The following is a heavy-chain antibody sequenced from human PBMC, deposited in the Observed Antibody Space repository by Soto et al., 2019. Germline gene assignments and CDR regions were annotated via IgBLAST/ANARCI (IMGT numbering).Heavy chain of an antibody. CDR1: GYTFTSYA. V-gene: IGHV1-3*01. D-gene: IGHD6-6*01. J-gene: IGHJ6*03. CDR2: INAGNGNT. Sequence: ASVKVSCKASGYTFTSYAMHWVRQAPEQRLEWMGWINAGNGNTKYSQKFQGRVTITRDTSASTAYMELSSLRSEDTAVYYCARSIPYYYYMDVWGKGTTVTVSS. CDR3: ARSIPYYYYMDV.